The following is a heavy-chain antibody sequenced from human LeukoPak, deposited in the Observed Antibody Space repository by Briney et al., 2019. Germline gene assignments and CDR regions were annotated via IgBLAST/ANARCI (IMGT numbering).Heavy chain of an antibody. CDR1: GFTFSDYY. D-gene: IGHD6-13*01. CDR3: AREPIMAQLVGWWRYFDL. J-gene: IGHJ2*01. Sequence: PGGSLRLSCAASGFTFSDYYMTWIRQAPGKGLEWVSYISSSGSTIYYADSVKGRFTISRDNAKNSLYLQMNSLRAEDTALYYCAREPIMAQLVGWWRYFDLWGRGTLVTVSS. CDR2: ISSSGSTI. V-gene: IGHV3-11*01.